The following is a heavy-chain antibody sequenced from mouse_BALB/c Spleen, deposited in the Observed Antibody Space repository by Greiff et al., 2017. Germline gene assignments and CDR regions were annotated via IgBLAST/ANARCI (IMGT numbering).Heavy chain of an antibody. Sequence: LVQPGASGKISCKASGYSFTGYYMPWVKQSHGKSLEWIGYISCYNGATSYNQKFTGKATFTVDTASSTAYMQFKSLTSEDTAVYTYARGDGDYAMDYWGQGTSVTVSS. V-gene: IGHV1S34*01. CDR1: GYSFTGYY. CDR3: ARGDGDYAMDY. J-gene: IGHJ4*01. CDR2: ISCYNGAT. D-gene: IGHD3-3*01.